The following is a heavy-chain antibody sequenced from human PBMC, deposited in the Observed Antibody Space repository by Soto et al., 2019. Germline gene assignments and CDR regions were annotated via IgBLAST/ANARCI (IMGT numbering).Heavy chain of an antibody. Sequence: QVQLQESGPGLVKPSQTLSLTCTVSGGSISSGDYFWSWIRQSPGKGLEWIGYISSIGSTYYNPSLKSRVSVSRDTSKNQFSLKLSSVTTTDTAVYYCARGLVIRPYYYHGMDVWGQRTTVTVSS. J-gene: IGHJ6*02. CDR1: GGSISSGDYF. CDR3: ARGLVIRPYYYHGMDV. V-gene: IGHV4-30-4*01. CDR2: ISSIGST. D-gene: IGHD3-9*01.